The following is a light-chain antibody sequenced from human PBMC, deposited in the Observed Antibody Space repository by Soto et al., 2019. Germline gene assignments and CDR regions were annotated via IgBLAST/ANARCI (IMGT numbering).Light chain of an antibody. V-gene: IGKV1-8*01. J-gene: IGKJ1*01. CDR3: HQYYSYPRT. Sequence: AIRMTQSPSSFSASPGDRVTITCRASQGISSYLAWYQQKPGKAPKLLIYAASTLQSGVPSRFSGSGSGTDVTLTISCLQAEDFSTYYCHQYYSYPRTFGQGTKVEIK. CDR1: QGISSY. CDR2: AAS.